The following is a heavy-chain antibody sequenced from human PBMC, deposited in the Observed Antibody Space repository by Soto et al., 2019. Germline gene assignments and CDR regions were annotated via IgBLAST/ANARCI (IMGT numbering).Heavy chain of an antibody. J-gene: IGHJ4*02. CDR1: GFTFSSND. V-gene: IGHV3-23*01. CDR3: AKGTSTLAY. CDR2: ISASGRSL. Sequence: GGSLRLSCAASGFTFSSNDMSWVRQAPGKGLEWASSISASGRSLFYADTVKGRFTISRDNSKNTLYLQMSSLTAEDTAVDYCAKGTSTLAYWGEGTLVTV.